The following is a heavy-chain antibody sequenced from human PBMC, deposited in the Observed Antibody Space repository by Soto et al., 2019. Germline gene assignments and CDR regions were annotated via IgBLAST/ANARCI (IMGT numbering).Heavy chain of an antibody. CDR2: INPSGGST. CDR3: ATHCGGDCPINFDY. D-gene: IGHD2-21*02. V-gene: IGHV1-46*01. CDR1: GYTFTSYY. Sequence: QVQLVQSGAEVKKPGASVKVSCKASGYTFTSYYMHWVRQAPGQGLEWMGIINPSGGSTSYAQKFQVRVTMTRDTSTSTLYMELSSLRSEDPAVYYCATHCGGDCPINFDYWGQGTLVTVSS. J-gene: IGHJ4*02.